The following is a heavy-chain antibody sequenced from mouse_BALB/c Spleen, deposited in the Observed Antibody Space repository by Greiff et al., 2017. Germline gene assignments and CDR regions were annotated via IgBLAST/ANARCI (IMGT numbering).Heavy chain of an antibody. CDR1: GFTFSDYY. CDR2: ISDGGSYT. D-gene: IGHD2-1*01. V-gene: IGHV5-4*02. Sequence: EVKVVESGGGLVKPGGSLKLSCAASGFTFSDYYMYWVRQTPEKRLEWVATISDGGSYTYYPDSVKGRFTISRDNAKNNLYLQMSSLKSEDTAMYYCARSHGNYYAMDYWGQGTSVTVSS. J-gene: IGHJ4*01. CDR3: ARSHGNYYAMDY.